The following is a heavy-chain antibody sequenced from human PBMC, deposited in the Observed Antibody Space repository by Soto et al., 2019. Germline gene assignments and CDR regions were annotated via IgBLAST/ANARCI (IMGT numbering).Heavy chain of an antibody. V-gene: IGHV3-30*03. Sequence: PGGSLRLSCAASGFTFRSYGMHWVRQAPGKGLEWVAVISYDGSNKYYADSVKGRFTISRDNSKDTLFLQMNSLRGEDTAMYYCARVLPAAAAGTSGWYGGVDYWGQGSLATV. CDR3: ARVLPAAAAGTSGWYGGVDY. CDR2: ISYDGSNK. J-gene: IGHJ4*02. CDR1: GFTFRSYG. D-gene: IGHD6-13*01.